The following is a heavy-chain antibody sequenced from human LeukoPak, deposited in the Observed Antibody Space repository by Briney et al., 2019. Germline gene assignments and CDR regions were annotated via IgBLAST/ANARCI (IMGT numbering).Heavy chain of an antibody. CDR1: GYTFTGYY. J-gene: IGHJ4*02. CDR2: INPNSGGT. V-gene: IGHV1-2*02. CDR3: GRDSPRFWGNSSWPGHLDY. D-gene: IGHD6-13*01. Sequence: ASVKVSCKASGYTFTGYYMHWVRQAPGQGLEWMGWINPNSGGTNYAQKFQGRVTMTRDTSISTAYMELSRLRSDDTAVYYCGRDSPRFWGNSSWPGHLDYGGKGTLVTVP.